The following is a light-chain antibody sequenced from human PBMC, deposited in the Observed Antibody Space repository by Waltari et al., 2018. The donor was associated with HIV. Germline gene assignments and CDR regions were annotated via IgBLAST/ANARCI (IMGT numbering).Light chain of an antibody. CDR3: AAWDDSLSGRV. CDR1: SPNIGSTY. V-gene: IGLV1-47*01. Sequence: QSVLPQPPSASGTPGQRVTISCSGSSPNIGSTYVSWYQQLPGTAPKLLIYRNNQRPSGVPDRFSGSKSGTSASLAISGLRSEDEADYYCAAWDDSLSGRVFGGGTKLTVL. CDR2: RNN. J-gene: IGLJ3*02.